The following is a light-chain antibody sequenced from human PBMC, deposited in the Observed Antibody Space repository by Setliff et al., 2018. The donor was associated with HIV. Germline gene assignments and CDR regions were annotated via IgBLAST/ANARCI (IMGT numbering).Light chain of an antibody. CDR1: SSDVGGYNY. V-gene: IGLV2-14*03. CDR3: SSYTSISTWV. Sequence: QSALTQPASVSGSPGQSITISCTGTSSDVGGYNYVSWYQHHPGKAPKLMISDVSNRPSGVSNRFSASKSGNTASLTISGLQAEDEADYYCSSYTSISTWVFGGGTQRTVL. J-gene: IGLJ3*02. CDR2: DVS.